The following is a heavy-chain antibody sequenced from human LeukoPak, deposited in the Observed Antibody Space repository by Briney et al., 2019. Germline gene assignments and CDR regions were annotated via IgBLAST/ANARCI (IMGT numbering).Heavy chain of an antibody. CDR3: ASRGDYGINY. CDR1: GFTFSSYE. Sequence: GGSLRLSCAASGFTFSSYEMNWVRQAPGKGLEWVSYISSSGSTIYYADSVKGRFTISRDNAKNSLYLQMNSLRAEDTAVYYCASRGDYGINYWGQGTLVTVSS. D-gene: IGHD4-17*01. CDR2: ISSSGSTI. V-gene: IGHV3-48*03. J-gene: IGHJ4*02.